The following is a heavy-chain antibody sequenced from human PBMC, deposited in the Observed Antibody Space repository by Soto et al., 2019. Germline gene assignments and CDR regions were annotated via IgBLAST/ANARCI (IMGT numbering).Heavy chain of an antibody. V-gene: IGHV3-23*01. D-gene: IGHD3-10*01. Sequence: PGGSLRLSXEASGFAFSSYSITWVRQAPGKGLEYVSGITRSADLSFYADSVRGRFTVSRDNSKNTAYLQMNSLRVEDTAVYYCAKWSGFGDLWGQGTLVTVSS. CDR1: GFAFSSYS. CDR3: AKWSGFGDL. CDR2: ITRSADLS. J-gene: IGHJ4*02.